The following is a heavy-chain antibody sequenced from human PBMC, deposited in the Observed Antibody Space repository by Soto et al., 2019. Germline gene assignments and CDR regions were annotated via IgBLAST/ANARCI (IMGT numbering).Heavy chain of an antibody. V-gene: IGHV4-61*08. Sequence: SETLSLTCAVSGGSIRSGAYSWSWIRQPTGKGLEWIGYIYHSGRTNYNHSLKSRATISVDTSKNQFTLKLSSVTAADTAVYYCARVPWQWLGGYAFDIWGQGTMVTVSS. CDR1: GGSIRSGAYS. D-gene: IGHD6-19*01. CDR3: ARVPWQWLGGYAFDI. CDR2: IYHSGRT. J-gene: IGHJ3*02.